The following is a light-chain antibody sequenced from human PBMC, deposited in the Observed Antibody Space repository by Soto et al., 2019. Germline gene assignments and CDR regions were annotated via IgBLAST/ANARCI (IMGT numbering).Light chain of an antibody. CDR3: QQYGRT. Sequence: EIVLTQSPGTLSLSLGERATLPCRASQSISSSYLAWYQQKPGQDPRLLIYGASSRATGIPDRFSVSGSGTDFTLTISRLEPEDFAVYYCQQYGRTFGQGTKVDIK. J-gene: IGKJ1*01. CDR2: GAS. V-gene: IGKV3-20*01. CDR1: QSISSSY.